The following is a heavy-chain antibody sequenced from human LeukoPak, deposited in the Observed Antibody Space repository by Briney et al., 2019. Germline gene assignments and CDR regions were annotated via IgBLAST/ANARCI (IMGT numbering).Heavy chain of an antibody. Sequence: GESLKISCKGSGHSFTSYWIGWVRQMPGKGLEWMGIIYPSDSDTRYSPSFQGQVTISADKSISTAYLQWSSLKASDTAMYYCARQGVYSNYYYYYMDVWGKGTTVTVSS. J-gene: IGHJ6*03. CDR3: ARQGVYSNYYYYYMDV. CDR1: GHSFTSYW. V-gene: IGHV5-51*01. CDR2: IYPSDSDT. D-gene: IGHD4-11*01.